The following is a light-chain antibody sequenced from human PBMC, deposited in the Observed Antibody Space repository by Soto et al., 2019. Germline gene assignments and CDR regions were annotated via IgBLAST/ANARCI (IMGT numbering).Light chain of an antibody. CDR1: QSFSNY. J-gene: IGKJ5*01. CDR3: QQRSNWSLT. V-gene: IGKV3-11*01. CDR2: DAS. Sequence: EIVLTQSPATLSLSPGERATLSCRASQSFSNYLAWYQQKPGQAPRLLIYDASRRATGIPARFSGSGSGTDFTLTISSLEPEDFAVYYCQQRSNWSLTFGQGTRLEIK.